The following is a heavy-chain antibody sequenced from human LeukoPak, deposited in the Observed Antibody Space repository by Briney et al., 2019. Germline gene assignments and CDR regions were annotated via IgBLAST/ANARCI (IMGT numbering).Heavy chain of an antibody. CDR3: ARDLIAVAGTDWFDP. CDR1: GGTFSSYA. Sequence: SVKVSCKASGGTFSSYAISWVRQAPGQGLEWMGGIIPIFGTANYAQKFQGRVTITADESTSTAYTELSSLRSEDTAVYYCARDLIAVAGTDWFDPWGQGTLVTVSS. CDR2: IIPIFGTA. V-gene: IGHV1-69*13. D-gene: IGHD6-19*01. J-gene: IGHJ5*02.